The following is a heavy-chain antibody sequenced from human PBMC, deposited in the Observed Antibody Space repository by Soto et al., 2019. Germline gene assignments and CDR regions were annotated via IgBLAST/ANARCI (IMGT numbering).Heavy chain of an antibody. CDR1: GFSLDEYG. Sequence: EVQLVESGGGVVRPGGSLRLACVVSGFSLDEYGMRWVRQAPGKGPEWVSGMHRNGNSTGYADSVKGRFTISRDDAKNSLYLQMNSLRAEDTAFYYCARDHRWGYEYGDNGESWGHGTLVTVSS. D-gene: IGHD4-17*01. V-gene: IGHV3-20*04. J-gene: IGHJ5*01. CDR2: MHRNGNST. CDR3: ARDHRWGYEYGDNGES.